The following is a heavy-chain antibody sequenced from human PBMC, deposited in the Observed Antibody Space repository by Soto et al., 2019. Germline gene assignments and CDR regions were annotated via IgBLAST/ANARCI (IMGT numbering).Heavy chain of an antibody. D-gene: IGHD3-10*01. CDR1: GGSISSSSYY. CDR2: IYYSGST. CDR3: ARDHDYYGSGSPENWFDP. Sequence: SETLSLTCTVSGGSISSSSYYWGWIRQPPGKGLEWIGSIYYSGSTYYNPSLKSRVTISVDTSKNLFSLKLSSVTAADTAVYYCARDHDYYGSGSPENWFDPWGQGTLVTVSS. V-gene: IGHV4-39*02. J-gene: IGHJ5*02.